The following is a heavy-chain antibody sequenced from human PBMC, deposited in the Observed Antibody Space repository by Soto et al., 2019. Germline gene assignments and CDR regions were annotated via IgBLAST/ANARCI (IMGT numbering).Heavy chain of an antibody. CDR3: ARDRGSSSWYQGYYYSYMDV. V-gene: IGHV4-59*01. CDR1: GGSISSYY. D-gene: IGHD6-13*01. CDR2: IYYSGST. J-gene: IGHJ6*03. Sequence: TSETLSLTCTVSGGSISSYYWSWIRQPPGKGLEWIGYIYYSGSTNYNPSLKSRVTISVDTSKNQFSLKLSSVTAADTAVYYCARDRGSSSWYQGYYYSYMDVWGKGTTVTVSS.